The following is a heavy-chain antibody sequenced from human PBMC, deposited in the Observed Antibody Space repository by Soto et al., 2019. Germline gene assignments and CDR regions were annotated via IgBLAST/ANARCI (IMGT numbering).Heavy chain of an antibody. D-gene: IGHD4-17*01. CDR2: INAGNGNT. V-gene: IGHV1-3*01. Sequence: ASVKVSCKASGYTFTSYAMHWVRQAPGQRREWMGWINAGNGNTKYSQKFQGRLTMTRNTSISTAYMELSSLRSEATAVYYCARTLYGDNVDYWGQGTLVTVPQ. CDR3: ARTLYGDNVDY. J-gene: IGHJ4*02. CDR1: GYTFTSYA.